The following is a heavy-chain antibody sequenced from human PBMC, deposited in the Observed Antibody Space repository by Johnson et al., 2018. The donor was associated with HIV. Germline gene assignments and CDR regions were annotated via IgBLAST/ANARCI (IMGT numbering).Heavy chain of an antibody. D-gene: IGHD6-19*01. Sequence: QVQLVESGGGVVQPGGSLRLSCAASGFTFSRYGMHWVRQAPGKGLEWVAFIRYDGSNKYYADSVKGRFTISRDNSKNTLYLQMNSLRAEDTAVYYCAKVFKVRVAGAFDIWGQGTMVTVSS. V-gene: IGHV3-30*02. J-gene: IGHJ3*02. CDR3: AKVFKVRVAGAFDI. CDR1: GFTFSRYG. CDR2: IRYDGSNK.